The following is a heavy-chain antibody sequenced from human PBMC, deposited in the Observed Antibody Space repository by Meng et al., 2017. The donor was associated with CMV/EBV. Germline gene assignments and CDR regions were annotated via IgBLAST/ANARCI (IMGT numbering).Heavy chain of an antibody. CDR3: ARNQPSRGWSHEDY. CDR2: IIPIFGTA. Sequence: QVQLVQSGAEVKKPWSSVKVSCKASGGTFSSYAISWVRQATGQGLEWMGGIIPIFGTANYAQKFQGRVTITADESTSTAYMELSSLRSEVTAVYYCARNQPSRGWSHEDYWGQGTLVTVSS. D-gene: IGHD2-15*01. V-gene: IGHV1-69*12. J-gene: IGHJ4*02. CDR1: GGTFSSYA.